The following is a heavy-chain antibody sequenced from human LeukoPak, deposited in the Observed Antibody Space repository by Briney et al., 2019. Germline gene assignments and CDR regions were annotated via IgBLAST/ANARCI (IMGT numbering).Heavy chain of an antibody. J-gene: IGHJ4*02. CDR2: VNPNSGDT. CDR3: ARGRRILWRDPNAGDFFDY. Sequence: GASVKASCKASGYTFTDYYIHWVRQAPGQGLEWMGWVNPNSGDTDYAQKFQDRVIMTRDTSINTAYIELSSLRSDDTAVYYCARGRRILWRDPNAGDFFDYWGQGTLVIVSS. V-gene: IGHV1-2*02. CDR1: GYTFTDYY. D-gene: IGHD2/OR15-2a*01.